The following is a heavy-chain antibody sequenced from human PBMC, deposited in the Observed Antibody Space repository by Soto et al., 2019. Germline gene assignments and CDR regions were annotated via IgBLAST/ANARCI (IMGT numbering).Heavy chain of an antibody. CDR1: GYSFTNYW. V-gene: IGHV5-51*01. CDR2: IYPGDSNT. D-gene: IGHD2-2*02. Sequence: GESLKISCNGSGYSFTNYWICWVRQMPWKGLEWMGIIYPGDSNTRYSPSFQGQVTISADKSISTAYLQWSSLKASDTAMYYCARQGYCSSTACYTVDYWGQGTLVTVSS. J-gene: IGHJ4*02. CDR3: ARQGYCSSTACYTVDY.